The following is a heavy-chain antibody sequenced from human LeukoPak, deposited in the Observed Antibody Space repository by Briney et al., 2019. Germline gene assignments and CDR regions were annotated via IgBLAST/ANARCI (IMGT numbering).Heavy chain of an antibody. CDR1: GDTFTSYY. CDR3: ARDTESNIYDILTGYPLIIPPSFDY. D-gene: IGHD3-9*01. Sequence: ASVKVSCKASGDTFTSYYMHWVRQAPGQGLEWMGWINPNSGGTNYAQKFQGRVTMTRDTSISTAYMELSRLRSDDTAVYYCARDTESNIYDILTGYPLIIPPSFDYWGQGTLVTVSS. V-gene: IGHV1-2*02. J-gene: IGHJ4*02. CDR2: INPNSGGT.